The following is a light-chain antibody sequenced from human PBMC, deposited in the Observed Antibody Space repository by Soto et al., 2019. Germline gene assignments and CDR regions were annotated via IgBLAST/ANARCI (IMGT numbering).Light chain of an antibody. Sequence: EIVLTQSPGTLSLSPGERATLTCRASPSVTSSYLAWYQQKPGQAPRLLIYGASTRATGIPDRFSGGGSGTDFTLTISRLEPEDFAVYYCQEYRNSRTFGQGTKV. CDR1: PSVTSSY. CDR2: GAS. J-gene: IGKJ1*01. V-gene: IGKV3-20*01. CDR3: QEYRNSRT.